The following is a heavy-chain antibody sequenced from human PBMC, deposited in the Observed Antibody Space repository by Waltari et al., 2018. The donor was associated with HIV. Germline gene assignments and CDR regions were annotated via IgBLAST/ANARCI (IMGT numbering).Heavy chain of an antibody. J-gene: IGHJ4*02. CDR3: ARTFTVATISPLLH. CDR2: INSDGSST. Sequence: EVQLVESGGGLVQPGGCLRLSCAAPGFTFSSYWSHWVRQFPGKGLVWVSRINSDGSSTTYADSVKGRFTISRDNAKSTLYLQMNSLRDEDTAVYYCARTFTVATISPLLHWGQGTLVTVSS. D-gene: IGHD5-12*01. V-gene: IGHV3-74*01. CDR1: GFTFSSYW.